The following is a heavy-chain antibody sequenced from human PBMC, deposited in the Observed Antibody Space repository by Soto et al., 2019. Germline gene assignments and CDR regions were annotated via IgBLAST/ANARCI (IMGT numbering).Heavy chain of an antibody. V-gene: IGHV1-69*13. J-gene: IGHJ6*02. Sequence: SVKVSCKASGYTFTGYYMHWVRQAPGQGLEWMGGIIPIFGTANYAQKFQGRVTITADESTSTAYMELSSLRSEDTAVYYCARVVVPAAIPPYYYYYGMDVWGQGTTVTVSS. CDR2: IIPIFGTA. D-gene: IGHD2-2*01. CDR1: GYTFTGYY. CDR3: ARVVVPAAIPPYYYYYGMDV.